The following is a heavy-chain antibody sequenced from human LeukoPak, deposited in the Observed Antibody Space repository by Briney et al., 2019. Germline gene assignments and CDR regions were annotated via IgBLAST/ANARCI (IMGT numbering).Heavy chain of an antibody. CDR1: GFTFDNYA. J-gene: IGHJ4*02. CDR2: ISGSGGST. Sequence: GGSLRLSCAASGFTFDNYAMTWVRQAPGKGLEWVSVISGSGGSTYYADSVKGRFTISRDNSKNTLYLQMNSLRAEDTAIYYCAKGQEYVWGSYRYTEGPYFDYWGQGTLVTVSS. D-gene: IGHD3-16*02. V-gene: IGHV3-23*01. CDR3: AKGQEYVWGSYRYTEGPYFDY.